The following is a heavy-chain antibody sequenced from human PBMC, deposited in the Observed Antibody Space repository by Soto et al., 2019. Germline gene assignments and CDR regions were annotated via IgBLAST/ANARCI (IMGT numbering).Heavy chain of an antibody. D-gene: IGHD6-13*01. CDR1: GGSISNYSCY. CDR2: VYYSGNI. Sequence: QLQLQESGPGLVKPSETLSLTCTVSGGSISNYSCYWGWIRQPPGKGLEWIGSVYYSGNIHYNPSLKSRVTMTVDTSRNRFSLKLTSVTAADTAVYYCARSYLAVAKGWFDPWGQGTLVTVSS. J-gene: IGHJ5*02. CDR3: ARSYLAVAKGWFDP. V-gene: IGHV4-39*01.